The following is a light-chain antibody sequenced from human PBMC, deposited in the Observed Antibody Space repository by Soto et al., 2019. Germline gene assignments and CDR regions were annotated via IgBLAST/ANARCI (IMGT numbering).Light chain of an antibody. CDR1: QSISSS. J-gene: IGKJ4*01. V-gene: IGKV1-39*01. CDR3: QQSYSTPLT. CDR2: AAS. Sequence: EIEVTQTASSLSASVGDRVTITCRASQSISSSLNWYLQKPGKAPNLLIYAASSLQSGVPSRFSGSGSGTDFTLTISSLQPEDFATYYCQQSYSTPLTFGGGTKVDI.